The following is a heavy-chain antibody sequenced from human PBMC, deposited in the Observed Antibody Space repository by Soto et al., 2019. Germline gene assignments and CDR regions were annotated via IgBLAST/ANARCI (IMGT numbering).Heavy chain of an antibody. D-gene: IGHD6-6*01. V-gene: IGHV4-34*01. CDR2: INHSGST. CDR1: GGSFSGYY. J-gene: IGHJ4*02. CDR3: ARGSIAASFDY. Sequence: NPSXTLSLTCAVYGGSFSGYYCSWIRQPPGKGLEWIGEINHSGSTNYNPSLKSRVTISVDTSKNQFSLKLSSVTAADTAVYYCARGSIAASFDYWGQGTLVTVSS.